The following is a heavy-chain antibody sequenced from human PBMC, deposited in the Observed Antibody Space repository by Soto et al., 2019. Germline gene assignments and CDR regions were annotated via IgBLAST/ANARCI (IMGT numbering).Heavy chain of an antibody. CDR3: ARVRGRIVATTGFPYYYYGMDV. V-gene: IGHV4-59*02. D-gene: IGHD5-12*01. J-gene: IGHJ6*02. Sequence: LSLTCSFSGDSVTSHYLTWIRQSPEKGLEWIGYMHYTGFSHYNPSLKSRLTISVDRSKNQFTLQLTSVTVADTAVYYCARVRGRIVATTGFPYYYYGMDVWGQGTTVTVSS. CDR1: GDSVTSHY. CDR2: MHYTGFS.